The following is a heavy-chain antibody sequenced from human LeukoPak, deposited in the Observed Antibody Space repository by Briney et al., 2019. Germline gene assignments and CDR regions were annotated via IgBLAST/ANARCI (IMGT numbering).Heavy chain of an antibody. CDR3: ARGVGNLFGRIAARKDV. CDR2: IYTSGST. CDR1: GGSISSYY. V-gene: IGHV4-4*07. D-gene: IGHD6-6*01. J-gene: IGHJ6*04. Sequence: SETLSLTCTVSGGSISSYYWSWIRQPAGKGLEWIGRIYTSGSTNYNPSLKSRVTISVDTSKNQFSLKLSSVTAADTAVYYCARGVGNLFGRIAARKDVWGKGTTVTVSS.